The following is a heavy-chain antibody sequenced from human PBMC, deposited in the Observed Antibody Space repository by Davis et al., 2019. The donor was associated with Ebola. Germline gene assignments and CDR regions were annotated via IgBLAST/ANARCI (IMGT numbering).Heavy chain of an antibody. CDR2: FDPEDGET. CDR3: ATPGAHGGYYYYGMDA. Sequence: AASVKVSCKVSGYTLTELSMHWVRQAPGKGLEWMGGFDPEDGETIYAQKFQGRVTMTEDTSTDTAYMELSSLRCEDTAVYYCATPGAHGGYYYYGMDAWGQGTTVTVSS. V-gene: IGHV1-24*01. J-gene: IGHJ6*02. D-gene: IGHD3-10*01. CDR1: GYTLTELS.